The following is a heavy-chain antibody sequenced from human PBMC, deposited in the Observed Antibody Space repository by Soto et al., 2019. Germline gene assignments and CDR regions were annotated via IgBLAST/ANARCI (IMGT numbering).Heavy chain of an antibody. CDR3: ATHSEQWLVLSI. D-gene: IGHD6-19*01. V-gene: IGHV1-24*01. CDR2: FDPEDGET. J-gene: IGHJ4*02. CDR1: GYTLTELS. Sequence: GASVKVSCKVSGYTLTELSMHWVRQAPGKGLEWMGGFDPEDGETIYAQKFQGRVTMTEGTSTDTAYMELSSLRSEDTAVYYCATHSEQWLVLSIWGQGTLVTVSS.